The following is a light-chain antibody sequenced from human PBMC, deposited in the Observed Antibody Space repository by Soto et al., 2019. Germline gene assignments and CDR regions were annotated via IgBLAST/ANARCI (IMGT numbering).Light chain of an antibody. CDR3: QHDYSTLPA. V-gene: IGKV4-1*01. CDR2: WAS. J-gene: IGKJ1*01. Sequence: DIVMTQSPDSLAVSLGESATTNCKSIQSVLYSSNNKNYLAGYQQKPVQPPKLLIYWASTRESGVPDRFSGSGSGTDFTLTSSGLKAEGVAVYYCQHDYSTLPACGQGTNVEIQ. CDR1: QSVLYSSNNKNY.